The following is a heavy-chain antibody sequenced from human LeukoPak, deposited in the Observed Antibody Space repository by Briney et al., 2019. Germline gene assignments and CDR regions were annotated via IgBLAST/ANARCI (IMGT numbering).Heavy chain of an antibody. CDR3: AAFPGSSEY. CDR2: ITGSGGRT. V-gene: IGHV3-23*01. CDR1: GFTFSSYW. J-gene: IGHJ4*02. Sequence: PGGSLRLSCAASGFTFSSYWMSWVRQAPGTGLEWVSGITGSGGRTYYADSVKGRFTISRDNSQNTLYLQMNSLRAEDTAVYYCAAFPGSSEYWGQGTLVTVSS.